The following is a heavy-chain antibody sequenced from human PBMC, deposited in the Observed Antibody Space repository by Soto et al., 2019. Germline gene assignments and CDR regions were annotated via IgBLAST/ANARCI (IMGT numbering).Heavy chain of an antibody. J-gene: IGHJ4*02. D-gene: IGHD2-2*01. V-gene: IGHV1-18*01. CDR2: INPYNGNT. CDR3: AGEYCDSTRRFLPDY. CDR1: GFTFTNYA. Sequence: ASVKVSCKACGFTFTNYAMHWVRQAPGQGLEWMGWINPYNGNTKDTQKLQGRVTMTTDTSTSTAYMELRSLRSDDTAVYYCAGEYCDSTRRFLPDYWGQGALVTVSS.